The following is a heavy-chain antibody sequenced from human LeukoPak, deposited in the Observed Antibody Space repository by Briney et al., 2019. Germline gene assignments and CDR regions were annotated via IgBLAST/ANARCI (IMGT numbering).Heavy chain of an antibody. CDR3: ARSPGYSYGYSLDY. CDR1: GYTFTGYY. CDR2: INPNSGGT. D-gene: IGHD5-18*01. Sequence: GASVKVSCKASGYTFTGYYMHWVRQAPGQGLEWMGWINPNSGGTNYAQKFQGWVTMTRDTSISTAYMELSRLRSDDTAVYYCARSPGYSYGYSLDYWGQGTLVTVSS. V-gene: IGHV1-2*04. J-gene: IGHJ4*02.